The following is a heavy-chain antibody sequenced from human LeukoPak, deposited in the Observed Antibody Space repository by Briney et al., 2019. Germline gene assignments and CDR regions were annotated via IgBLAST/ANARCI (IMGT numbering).Heavy chain of an antibody. J-gene: IGHJ4*02. CDR1: GFRFDDSA. D-gene: IGHD3-22*01. CDR2: ISWNSGTI. V-gene: IGHV3-9*01. CDR3: AKDRAQYYDNSGFTFDY. Sequence: PVGSLRLSCAASGFRFDDSAMHWVRQAPGKGLEWVSGISWNSGTIAYADSVKGRFTISRDNGKNSLYLQMNSLRAEDTALYYCAKDRAQYYDNSGFTFDYWGQGTLATVSS.